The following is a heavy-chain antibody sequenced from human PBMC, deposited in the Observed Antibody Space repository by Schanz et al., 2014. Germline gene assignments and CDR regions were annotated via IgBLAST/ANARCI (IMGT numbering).Heavy chain of an antibody. D-gene: IGHD5-12*01. CDR3: ARDEGRDGYNLAFDV. CDR1: GFTVSSNY. Sequence: EVQLVESGGGLIQPGGSLRLSCAVSGFTVSSNYMSWVRQAPGKGLEWVSTVYMSAASTRYADSVKGRFIISRDSSKNTLFLQMNSLRPEDTARYFCARDEGRDGYNLAFDVWGQGTLVTVSS. CDR2: VYMSAAST. J-gene: IGHJ3*01. V-gene: IGHV3-53*01.